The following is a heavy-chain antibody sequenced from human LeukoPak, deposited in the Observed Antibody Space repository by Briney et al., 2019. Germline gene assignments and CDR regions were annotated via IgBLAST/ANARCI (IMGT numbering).Heavy chain of an antibody. J-gene: IGHJ5*02. CDR1: GYTFTYHY. V-gene: IGHV1-18*04. D-gene: IGHD3-22*01. CDR3: ARAAYYYDSSGYLSKFDP. Sequence: ASVKVSCKASGYTFTYHYLHWVRQAPGQGLEWMGWISAYNGNTNYAQKLQGRVTMTTDTSTSTAYMELRSLRSDDTAVYHCARAAYYYDSSGYLSKFDPWGQGTLVTVSS. CDR2: ISAYNGNT.